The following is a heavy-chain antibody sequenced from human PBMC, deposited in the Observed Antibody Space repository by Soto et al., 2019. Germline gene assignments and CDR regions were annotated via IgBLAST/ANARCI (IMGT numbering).Heavy chain of an antibody. CDR1: GFTFGSYA. J-gene: IGHJ4*02. D-gene: IGHD6-19*01. CDR3: SREVLSGWYYFDY. V-gene: IGHV3-30-3*01. CDR2: ISYDGSNK. Sequence: LKLSCATPGFTFGSYAMHWVRQPPGKGMEWVAVISYDGSNKYYTDSVKGRFTISRDNSKNTLYLQMNSLRAEDTAMYYCSREVLSGWYYFDYWGQGTLVTVSS.